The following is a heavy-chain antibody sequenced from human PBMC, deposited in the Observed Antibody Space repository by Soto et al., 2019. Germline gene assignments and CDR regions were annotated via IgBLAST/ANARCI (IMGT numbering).Heavy chain of an antibody. CDR2: TSYDGSNK. CDR3: ARWGTTGGLDV. V-gene: IGHV3-30*19. J-gene: IGHJ1*01. D-gene: IGHD3-16*01. CDR1: GFTFRSYV. Sequence: QVHLVESGGGVVQPGTSLRVSCVGSGFTFRSYVIHWVRQAPGKGLEWVALTSYDGSNKYYGDSVRGRFTISRDNSRNTVDLQMASLSLEDTALYYCARWGTTGGLDVWGQGTLVSVSS.